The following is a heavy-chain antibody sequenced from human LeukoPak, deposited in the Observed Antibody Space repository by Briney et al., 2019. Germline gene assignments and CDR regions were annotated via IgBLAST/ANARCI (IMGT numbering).Heavy chain of an antibody. V-gene: IGHV3-9*03. D-gene: IGHD3-22*01. CDR2: ITWNSGSI. CDR3: AKGTVSSGYYWVFEY. J-gene: IGHJ4*02. CDR1: GFTFDDYA. Sequence: PGGSLRLSCAASGFTFDDYAMHWVRQAPGKGLEWVSSITWNSGSIDYADSVKGRFIISRDNAKNSLYLQMNSLRAEDMALYYCAKGTVSSGYYWVFEYWGQGTLVTVSS.